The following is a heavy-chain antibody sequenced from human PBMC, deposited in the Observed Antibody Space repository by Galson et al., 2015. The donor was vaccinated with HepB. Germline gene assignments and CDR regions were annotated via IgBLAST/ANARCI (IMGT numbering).Heavy chain of an antibody. CDR2: IYTGGRT. D-gene: IGHD1-20*01. Sequence: SLRLSCAASGFTVSRNYMSWVRQAPGKGLEWVSLIYTGGRTYYADSVKGRFTISRDNPKNTLYLQMNSLRAEDTAVYYCARGRGYNWNDVFQYYYYYGMDVWGQGTTITVSS. CDR1: GFTVSRNY. CDR3: ARGRGYNWNDVFQYYYYYGMDV. V-gene: IGHV3-53*01. J-gene: IGHJ6*02.